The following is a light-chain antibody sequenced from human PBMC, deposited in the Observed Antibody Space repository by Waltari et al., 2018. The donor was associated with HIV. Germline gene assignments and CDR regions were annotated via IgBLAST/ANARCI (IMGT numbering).Light chain of an antibody. Sequence: QSALTQPASVSGSPGQSITLSCTGTSSDVGGYNHVSWYQQHPGKAPKLMIPDVIKRPSGVSNRFSGSKSGNTASLTISGLQAEDEADYYCCSYAGSGTYVFGTGTKVTVL. CDR3: CSYAGSGTYV. CDR1: SSDVGGYNH. J-gene: IGLJ1*01. CDR2: DVI. V-gene: IGLV2-23*02.